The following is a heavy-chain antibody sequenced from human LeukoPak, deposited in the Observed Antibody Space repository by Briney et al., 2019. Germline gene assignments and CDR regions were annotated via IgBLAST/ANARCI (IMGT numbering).Heavy chain of an antibody. Sequence: PSETLSLTCTVSGGSISSYSWSWIRQPAGKGLEWIGYAYYSGSTTYNPSLESRVTISVDTSKNQFSLKLTAVTAADTAVYYCARNSAVATSRSWFDPWGQGTLVTVSS. V-gene: IGHV4-59*08. D-gene: IGHD6-19*01. CDR3: ARNSAVATSRSWFDP. J-gene: IGHJ5*02. CDR2: AYYSGST. CDR1: GGSISSYS.